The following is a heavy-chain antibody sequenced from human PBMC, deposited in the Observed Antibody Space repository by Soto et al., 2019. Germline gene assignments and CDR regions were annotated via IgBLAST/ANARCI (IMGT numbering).Heavy chain of an antibody. Sequence: EVQLLESGGGLVQPGGSLRLSCAASGFTFSSYAMSWVRQAPGKGLEWVSAISGSGGSTYYADSVKGRFTISRDNSKYTLNQQMNSLKAEDTAVYYCAKDLILNNAIFGLSSSQKITFGGLSLGDYWGQGTLVTVSS. J-gene: IGHJ4*02. D-gene: IGHD3-16*01. V-gene: IGHV3-23*01. CDR1: GFTFSSYA. CDR2: ISGSGGST. CDR3: AKDLILNNAIFGLSSSQKITFGGLSLGDY.